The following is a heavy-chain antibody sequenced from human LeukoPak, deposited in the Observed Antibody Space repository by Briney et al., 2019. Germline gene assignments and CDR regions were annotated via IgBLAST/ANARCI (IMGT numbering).Heavy chain of an antibody. V-gene: IGHV3-30*03. CDR3: ASSWAYFDS. J-gene: IGHJ4*02. CDR1: GFTFSSYG. CDR2: ISYDGSNK. D-gene: IGHD6-13*01. Sequence: GRSLRLSCAASGFTFSSYGMHWVRQAPGKGLEWVAVISYDGSNKYYADSVKGRFTISRDNSKNTLYLQMNSLRAEDTAVYYCASSWAYFDSWAREPWSPSPQ.